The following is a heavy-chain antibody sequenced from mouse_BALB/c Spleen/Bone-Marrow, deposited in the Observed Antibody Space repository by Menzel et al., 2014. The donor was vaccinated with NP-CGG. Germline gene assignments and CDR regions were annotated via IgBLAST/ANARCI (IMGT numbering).Heavy chain of an antibody. V-gene: IGHV1-69*02. J-gene: IGHJ2*02. CDR1: GYTFTNYW. D-gene: IGHD1-1*01. CDR3: ARGRTTVVSDY. Sequence: QVQLQQSGAEFVKPGASVKVSCKASGYTFTNYWMQWVKQRPGQGLEWIGEIEPSDSYTNYNRDFKGKATLTVDKSSSTAYMQLSSLTSEDSAVYYCARGRTTVVSDYWGQGTSLTVSS. CDR2: IEPSDSYT.